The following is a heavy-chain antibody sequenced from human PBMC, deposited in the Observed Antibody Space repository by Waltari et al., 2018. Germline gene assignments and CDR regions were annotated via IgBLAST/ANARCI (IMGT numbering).Heavy chain of an antibody. CDR1: GGSISSYY. D-gene: IGHD4-17*01. CDR2: IYYSGST. J-gene: IGHJ2*01. CDR3: AGTTTVVTPDWYFDL. V-gene: IGHV4-59*08. Sequence: QVQLQESGPGLVKPSETLSLTCTVSGGSISSYYWSWIRQPPGKGLEWIGYIYYSGSTNYNPSLKSRVTISVDTSKNQFSLKLSSVTAADTAVYYCAGTTTVVTPDWYFDLWGRGTLVTVSS.